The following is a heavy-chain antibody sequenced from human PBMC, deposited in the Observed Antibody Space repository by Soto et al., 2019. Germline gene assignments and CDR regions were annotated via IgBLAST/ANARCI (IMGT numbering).Heavy chain of an antibody. CDR2: ISGSGGST. V-gene: IGHV3-23*01. D-gene: IGHD2-8*01. CDR1: GFTFSSYA. J-gene: IGHJ6*03. Sequence: GGSLRLSCAASGFTFSSYAMSWVRQAPGKGLEWVSAISGSGGSTYYADSVKGRFTISRDNSKNTLYLQMNSLRAEDTAVYYCARYCTNGVCYNYYYYYMDVWGKGTTVTVSS. CDR3: ARYCTNGVCYNYYYYYMDV.